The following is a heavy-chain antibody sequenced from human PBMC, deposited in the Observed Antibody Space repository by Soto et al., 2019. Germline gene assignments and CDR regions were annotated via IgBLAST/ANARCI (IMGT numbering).Heavy chain of an antibody. CDR1: GFTFSSYS. D-gene: IGHD6-13*01. CDR2: ISSSSSTI. CDR3: ARLIAAARTGDDY. J-gene: IGHJ4*02. V-gene: IGHV3-48*01. Sequence: GGSLRLSCAASGFTFSSYSMNWARQAPGKGLEWVSYISSSSSTIYYADSVKGRFTISRDNAKNSLYLQMNSLRAEDTAVYYCARLIAAARTGDDYWGQGTLVTVSS.